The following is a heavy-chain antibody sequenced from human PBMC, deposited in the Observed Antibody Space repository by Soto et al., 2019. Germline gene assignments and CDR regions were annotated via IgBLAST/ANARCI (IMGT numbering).Heavy chain of an antibody. V-gene: IGHV4-59*01. J-gene: IGHJ4*02. D-gene: IGHD6-13*01. CDR2: IYYSGST. CDR3: AGWGQQLVRYFDY. CDR1: GGSISSYY. Sequence: SETLSLTCTVSGGSISSYYLSWIRQPPGKGLEWIGYIYYSGSTNYNPSLKSRVTISVDTSKNQFSLKLSSVTAADTAVYYCAGWGQQLVRYFDYWGQGTLVTVSS.